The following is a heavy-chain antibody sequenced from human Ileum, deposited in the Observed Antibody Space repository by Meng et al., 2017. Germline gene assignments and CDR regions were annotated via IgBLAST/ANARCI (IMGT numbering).Heavy chain of an antibody. CDR3: ARDEWELGYFDY. J-gene: IGHJ4*02. Sequence: GGSLRLSCAASGFTFSSYSMNWVRQAPGKGLEWVSSISSSSSYIYYADSVKGRFTISRDNAKNSLYLQMNSLRAEDTAVYYCARDEWELGYFDYWGQGTLVTVSS. CDR2: ISSSSSYI. D-gene: IGHD1-26*01. CDR1: GFTFSSYS. V-gene: IGHV3-21*01.